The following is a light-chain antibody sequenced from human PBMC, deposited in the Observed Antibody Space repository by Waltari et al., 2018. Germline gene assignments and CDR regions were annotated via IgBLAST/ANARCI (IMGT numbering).Light chain of an antibody. CDR2: EVN. V-gene: IGLV2-8*01. CDR1: SSDVGGYDY. Sequence: QSALTQPPSASGSPGQSVTISCTGPSSDVGGYDYVPWYKQNPGKAPKLMIYEVNKRPSGVPDRFSGSKSGNTASLTVSGLQAEDEADYYCSSYTSSNNCVFGTGTKVTVL. CDR3: SSYTSSNNCV. J-gene: IGLJ1*01.